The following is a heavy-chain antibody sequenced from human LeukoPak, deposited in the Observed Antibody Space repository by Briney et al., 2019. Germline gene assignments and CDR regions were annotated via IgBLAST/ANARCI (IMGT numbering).Heavy chain of an antibody. D-gene: IGHD5-18*01. CDR2: IHYSGST. J-gene: IGHJ4*02. CDR3: ARGDSYGTVWY. CDR1: GGPISSSSYY. V-gene: IGHV4-39*07. Sequence: SETLSLTCTVSGGPISSSSYYWGWIRQPPGKDLEWMGRIHYSGSTYYNPSLKSRVTISVDTSKNQFSLKLNSVTAADTAVYYCARGDSYGTVWYWGQGTLVTISS.